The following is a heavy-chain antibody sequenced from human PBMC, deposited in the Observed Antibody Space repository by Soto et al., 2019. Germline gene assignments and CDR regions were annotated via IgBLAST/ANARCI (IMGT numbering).Heavy chain of an antibody. J-gene: IGHJ6*03. CDR2: IRSKAYGGTT. Sequence: GGSLRLSCTASGFTFGDYAMSWFRQAPGKGLEWVGFIRSKAYGGTTEYAASVKGRFTISRDDSKSIAYLQMNSLKTEDTAVYYCTLWGRYYYYYYMDVWGKGTTVTVS. D-gene: IGHD3-16*01. V-gene: IGHV3-49*03. CDR1: GFTFGDYA. CDR3: TLWGRYYYYYYMDV.